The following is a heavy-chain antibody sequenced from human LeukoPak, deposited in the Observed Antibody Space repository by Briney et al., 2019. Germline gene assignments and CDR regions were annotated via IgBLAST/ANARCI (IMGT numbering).Heavy chain of an antibody. CDR2: ISNSGSYV. D-gene: IGHD3-10*01. J-gene: IGHJ4*02. CDR3: ARAGSLVRGVIPHDY. CDR1: GFIFSSYN. Sequence: GGSLRLSCVASGFIFSSYNMNWVRQAPGKGLEWVSSISNSGSYVYYADSVKGRFIISRDNAKNSLTLQMNSLRAEDTAVYYCARAGSLVRGVIPHDYWGQGTLVTVSS. V-gene: IGHV3-21*01.